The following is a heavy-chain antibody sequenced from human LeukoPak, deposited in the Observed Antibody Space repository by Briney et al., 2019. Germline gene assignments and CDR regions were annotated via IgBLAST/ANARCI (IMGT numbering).Heavy chain of an antibody. CDR3: ARHSARELTNWFDP. V-gene: IGHV5-10-1*01. Sequence: GESLKIACNGSTYSLINYSISWVRQMPGEGLEWMGRIDPRDSYTSYSQSFQGHVTISADKYISTAYLQWNSLKASDTAMYYCARHSARELTNWFDPWGQGTLVTVSS. CDR1: TYSLINYS. D-gene: IGHD1-26*01. CDR2: IDPRDSYT. J-gene: IGHJ5*02.